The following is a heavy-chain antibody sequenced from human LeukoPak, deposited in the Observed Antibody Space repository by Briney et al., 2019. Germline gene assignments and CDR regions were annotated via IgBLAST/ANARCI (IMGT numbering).Heavy chain of an antibody. CDR2: IRQDGSEK. V-gene: IGHV3-7*03. D-gene: IGHD6-19*01. J-gene: IGHJ4*02. CDR3: ATRLTSGWNGFDD. Sequence: GGSLRLSCAASGFTFISYWMTWVRQAPGRGLEWVASIRQDGSEKYYVDSVKGRFTISRDNAKNSLFLQMSSLRAEDTAVYYCATRLTSGWNGFDDWGQGTLVTVSS. CDR1: GFTFISYW.